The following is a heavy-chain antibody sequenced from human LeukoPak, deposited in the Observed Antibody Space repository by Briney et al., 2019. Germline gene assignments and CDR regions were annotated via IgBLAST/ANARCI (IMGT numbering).Heavy chain of an antibody. Sequence: PSETLSLTCTVSGDSISSSSYYWGWLRQPPGKGLEWIGSIYYSGGTYYNPSLKSRVTISVDTSKNQFSLTLSPVTAADTAVYYCASLIFGVALYNWFDPWGQGTLVTVSS. V-gene: IGHV4-39*01. J-gene: IGHJ5*02. D-gene: IGHD3-3*01. CDR3: ASLIFGVALYNWFDP. CDR1: GDSISSSSYY. CDR2: IYYSGGT.